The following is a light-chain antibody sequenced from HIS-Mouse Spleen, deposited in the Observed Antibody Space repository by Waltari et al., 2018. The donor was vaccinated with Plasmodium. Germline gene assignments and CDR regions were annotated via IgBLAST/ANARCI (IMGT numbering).Light chain of an antibody. CDR3: YSTDSSGNHRV. Sequence: SYELTQPPTVSVSPGQTARITCSGAVVPTQYSYWYQQKSGQAPVLVIYEDSKRPSGIPERFSGSSSGTMATLTISGAQVEDEADYYCYSTDSSGNHRVFGGGTKLTVL. CDR1: VVPTQY. CDR2: EDS. J-gene: IGLJ3*02. V-gene: IGLV3-10*01.